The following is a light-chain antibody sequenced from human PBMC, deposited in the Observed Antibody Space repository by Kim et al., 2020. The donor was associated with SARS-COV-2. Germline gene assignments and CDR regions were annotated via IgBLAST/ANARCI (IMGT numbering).Light chain of an antibody. V-gene: IGLV7-46*01. J-gene: IGLJ2*01. CDR3: LLSYSDSRV. CDR2: GTG. Sequence: PGAPVTLTCDPSTGPVTSGHLPDWLQQKPGHAPRTLIYGTGNRHSWTPARFSGSLLGGKAALTLSAAQPGDEADYYCLLSYSDSRVFGGGTQLTVL. CDR1: TGPVTSGHL.